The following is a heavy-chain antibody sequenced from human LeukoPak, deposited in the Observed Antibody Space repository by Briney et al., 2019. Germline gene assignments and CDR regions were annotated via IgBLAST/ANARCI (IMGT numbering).Heavy chain of an antibody. V-gene: IGHV3-30*02. J-gene: IGHJ4*02. CDR3: AKDLRGYCSSTSCSAFDY. Sequence: PGGSLRLSCAASGFTFSSYGMHWVRQAPGKGLEWVAFIRYDGSNKYYEDSVKGRFTISRDNSKNTLYLQMNSLRAEDTAVYYCAKDLRGYCSSTSCSAFDYWGQGTLVTVSS. D-gene: IGHD2-2*01. CDR2: IRYDGSNK. CDR1: GFTFSSYG.